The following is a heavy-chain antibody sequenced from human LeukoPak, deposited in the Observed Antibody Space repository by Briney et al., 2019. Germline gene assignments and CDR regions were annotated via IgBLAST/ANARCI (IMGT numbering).Heavy chain of an antibody. CDR2: ISDRGSST. CDR3: AKRVEYSSSSGYFDY. D-gene: IGHD6-6*01. J-gene: IGHJ4*02. V-gene: IGHV3-23*01. CDR1: GFTFSSYG. Sequence: SGGSLRLSCAGSGFTFSSYGMSWVRQAPGKGLEWVSAISDRGSSTYYADSVKGRFTISRDNSKNTLYLQMNSLRAEDTAVYYCAKRVEYSSSSGYFDYWGQGTLVTVSS.